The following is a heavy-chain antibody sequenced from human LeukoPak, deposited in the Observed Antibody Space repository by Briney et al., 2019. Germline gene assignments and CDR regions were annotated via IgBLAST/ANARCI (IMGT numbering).Heavy chain of an antibody. CDR3: AREVYYGSGSYYTNAFDI. J-gene: IGHJ3*02. Sequence: SETLSLTCTVSGGSISSRSYYWGWIRQPPGKGLEWIGSVYYSGSPYYNPSLKSRVIISVDTSKNQLSLRLTSVTAADTAVYYCAREVYYGSGSYYTNAFDIWGQGTMATVSS. V-gene: IGHV4-39*07. D-gene: IGHD3-10*01. CDR1: GGSISSRSYY. CDR2: VYYSGSP.